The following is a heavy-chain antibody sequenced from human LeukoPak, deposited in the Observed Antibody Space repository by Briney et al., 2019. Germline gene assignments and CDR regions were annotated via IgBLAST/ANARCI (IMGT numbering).Heavy chain of an antibody. D-gene: IGHD4-17*01. CDR1: GFTFSNYG. CDR3: ARNHYGDLYWYFDL. Sequence: GGSPRLSCAASGFTFSNYGMIWVRQAPGKGLEWVSYISSSSSSIYYADSMTGRFTISRDNAKNSLDLQMNSLRDEDTAVYYCARNHYGDLYWYFDLWGRGTLVTVSS. J-gene: IGHJ2*01. CDR2: ISSSSSSI. V-gene: IGHV3-48*02.